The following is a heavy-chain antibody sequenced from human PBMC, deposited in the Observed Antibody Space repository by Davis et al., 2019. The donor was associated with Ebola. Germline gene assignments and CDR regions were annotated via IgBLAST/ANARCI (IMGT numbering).Heavy chain of an antibody. V-gene: IGHV3-33*06. CDR1: GFTFSSYA. J-gene: IGHJ6*02. D-gene: IGHD2-8*02. Sequence: PGGSLRLSCAASGFTFSSYAMHWVRQAPGKGLEWVGVIWYDDGSIKYFGDSVRGRFTISRDNSKNTVYLQMNSLRGEDTAVYYCAKDLFWWAASDVWGQGTTVTVS. CDR2: IWYDDGSIK. CDR3: AKDLFWWAASDV.